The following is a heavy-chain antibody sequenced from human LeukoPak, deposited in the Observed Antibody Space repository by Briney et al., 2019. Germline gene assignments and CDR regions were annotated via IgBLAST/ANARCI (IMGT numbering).Heavy chain of an antibody. Sequence: PGGTLRLSCAASGFTFSSYAMHWVRQAPGKGLEWVAVISYDGSNKYYADSVKGRFTISRDNSKNTLYLQMNSLRAEDTAVYYCATPVQKEVVVVAANDCWGQGTLVTVSS. CDR1: GFTFSSYA. CDR2: ISYDGSNK. CDR3: ATPVQKEVVVVAANDC. J-gene: IGHJ4*02. D-gene: IGHD2-15*01. V-gene: IGHV3-30-3*01.